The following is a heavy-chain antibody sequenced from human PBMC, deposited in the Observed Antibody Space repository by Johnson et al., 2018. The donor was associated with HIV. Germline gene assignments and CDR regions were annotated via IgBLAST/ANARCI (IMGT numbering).Heavy chain of an antibody. CDR3: AKAIGGHDAFDI. J-gene: IGHJ3*02. CDR2: ISGSGGST. CDR1: GFTFSSYA. D-gene: IGHD3-16*01. Sequence: MLLVESGGGVVQPGGSLRLSCAASGFTFSSYAMSWVRQAPGKGLEWVSAISGSGGSTYYADSVKGRFTISRDNSKNTLYLQMNSLRAEDTAVYYCAKAIGGHDAFDIWGQGTMVTVSS. V-gene: IGHV3-23*04.